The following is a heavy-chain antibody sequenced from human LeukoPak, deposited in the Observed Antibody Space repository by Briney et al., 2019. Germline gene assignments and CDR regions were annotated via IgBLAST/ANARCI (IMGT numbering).Heavy chain of an antibody. J-gene: IGHJ4*02. V-gene: IGHV5-51*01. CDR2: IYPGDSDT. CDR1: GYSFSGNW. CDR3: ARSGSYRGYFDY. D-gene: IGHD1-26*01. Sequence: GESLKISCKGSGYSFSGNWIGWVRQMPGKGLEWMGIIYPGDSDTRYSPSFQGQVTISVDKSSATAYLQWSSLKASDTAMYYCARSGSYRGYFDYWGQGTLVTVSS.